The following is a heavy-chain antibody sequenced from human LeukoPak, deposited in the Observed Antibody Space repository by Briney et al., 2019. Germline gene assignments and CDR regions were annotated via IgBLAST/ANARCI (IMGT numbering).Heavy chain of an antibody. CDR3: ARGEIVPLLWSTFDY. CDR1: GYTFTSYG. V-gene: IGHV1-18*01. D-gene: IGHD3-10*01. J-gene: IGHJ4*02. Sequence: ASVKVSCKASGYTFTSYGLSWVRPAPGPRLAWLGWISGYNGNTNYAHKFQGRVTMTTDTSTSTAYMELRSLRFDDTAVYYCARGEIVPLLWSTFDYWGQGTLVTVSS. CDR2: ISGYNGNT.